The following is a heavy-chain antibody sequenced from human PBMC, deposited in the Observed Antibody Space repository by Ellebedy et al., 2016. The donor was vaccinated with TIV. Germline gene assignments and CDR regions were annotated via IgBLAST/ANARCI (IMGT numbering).Heavy chain of an antibody. J-gene: IGHJ4*02. CDR2: IYSTGSTGTT. V-gene: IGHV4-4*07. CDR1: GGSMSSYY. CDR3: ARDESHSGGWYCDY. Sequence: MPSETLSLTCTVSGGSMSSYYWSWIRQPAGKGLEWIGRIYSTGSTGTTNYNPALKSRVTMSVDTSKNQFSLKLSSVTAADTALYFCARDESHSGGWYCDYWGQGTQVTVSS. D-gene: IGHD6-19*01.